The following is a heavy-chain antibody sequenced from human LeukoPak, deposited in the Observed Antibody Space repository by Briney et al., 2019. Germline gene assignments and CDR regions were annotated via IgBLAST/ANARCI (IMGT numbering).Heavy chain of an antibody. CDR2: IYTGGGT. V-gene: IGHV3-53*01. CDR3: ARDVRYFDGSGYPHDAFDV. Sequence: PGGSLRLSCAASGFSVSGSYMTWVRQTPGKGLEWLSVIYTGGGTDYADSVKGGFTISRDDSRNALYLEMNSLRVDDTAVYYCARDVRYFDGSGYPHDAFDVWGQGTMVTVSS. CDR1: GFSVSGSY. D-gene: IGHD3-22*01. J-gene: IGHJ3*01.